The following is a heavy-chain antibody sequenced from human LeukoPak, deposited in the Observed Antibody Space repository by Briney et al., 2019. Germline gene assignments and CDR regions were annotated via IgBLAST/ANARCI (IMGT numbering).Heavy chain of an antibody. J-gene: IGHJ4*02. CDR2: MNPNSGNT. CDR1: GYTFTSYD. D-gene: IGHD6-13*01. V-gene: IGHV1-8*01. CDR3: ARVSIAAAGPSRY. Sequence: ASVKVSCKASGYTFTSYDINWVRQATGQGLEWVGWMNPNSGNTGYAQKFQGRVTMTRNTSISTAYMELSSLRSEDTAVYYCARVSIAAAGPSRYWGQGTLVTVSS.